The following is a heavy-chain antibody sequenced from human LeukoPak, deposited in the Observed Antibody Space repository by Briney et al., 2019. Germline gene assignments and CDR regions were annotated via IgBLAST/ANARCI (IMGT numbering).Heavy chain of an antibody. Sequence: KPSETLSLTCTVSGGSISSSSYYWGWICQPPGKGLEWIGSIYYSGSTYYNPSLKSRVTISVDTSKNQFSLKLSSVTAADTAVYYCARAITYYYDSSGYYYEQKDAFDIWGQGTMVTVSS. CDR2: IYYSGST. CDR1: GGSISSSSYY. V-gene: IGHV4-39*07. CDR3: ARAITYYYDSSGYYYEQKDAFDI. D-gene: IGHD3-22*01. J-gene: IGHJ3*02.